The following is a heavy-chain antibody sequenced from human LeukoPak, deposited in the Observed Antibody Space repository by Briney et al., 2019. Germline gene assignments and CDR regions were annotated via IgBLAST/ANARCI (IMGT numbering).Heavy chain of an antibody. CDR1: GFTYSDYY. Sequence: GGSLRLSCAASGFTYSDYYMGWIRQAPGKGREWVLDISSSGSTIYYADSVKGRFTISRDNAKNSLYLQMNSLRAEDTAVYYCARDESEYAVAGTSFDYWGQGTLVTVSS. D-gene: IGHD6-19*01. V-gene: IGHV3-11*01. CDR3: ARDESEYAVAGTSFDY. J-gene: IGHJ4*02. CDR2: ISSSGSTI.